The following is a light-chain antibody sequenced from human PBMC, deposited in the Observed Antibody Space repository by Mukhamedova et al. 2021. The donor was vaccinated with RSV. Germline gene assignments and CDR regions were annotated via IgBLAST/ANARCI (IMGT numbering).Light chain of an antibody. CDR2: AAS. V-gene: IGKV1-6*01. Sequence: WYQRRVHGKAPKFLIYAASSFQRGVPSRFSGSGSATDFTLTISGLQTEDFATYYCLQDHSYPLTFGGGTKVEIK. CDR3: LQDHSYPLT. J-gene: IGKJ4*01.